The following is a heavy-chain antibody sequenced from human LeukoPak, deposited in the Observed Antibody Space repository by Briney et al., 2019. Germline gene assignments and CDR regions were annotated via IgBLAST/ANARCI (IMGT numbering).Heavy chain of an antibody. V-gene: IGHV3-23*01. CDR3: ARGRDYGECDY. CDR1: EFTFSSYA. J-gene: IGHJ4*02. CDR2: ISGGGYTT. Sequence: QAGGSLRLSCAASEFTFSSYAMSWVRQAPGKGLEWVSLISGGGYTTYYADSVKGRFTISRDNPKNTLYLQLNSLRAEDTAVYYCARGRDYGECDYWGQGTLVTVSS. D-gene: IGHD4-17*01.